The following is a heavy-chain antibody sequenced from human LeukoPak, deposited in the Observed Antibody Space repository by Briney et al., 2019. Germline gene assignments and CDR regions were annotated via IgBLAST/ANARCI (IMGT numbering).Heavy chain of an antibody. CDR3: ARVGSKWELLSRNYFDY. Sequence: ASVKVSCKASGYTFTSYYMHWVRQAPGQGLEWMGIINPSGGSTSYAQKFQGRVTMTRDTSTSTVYMELSSLRSEDTAVYYCARVGSKWELLSRNYFDYWGQGTLVTVSS. CDR2: INPSGGST. D-gene: IGHD1-26*01. V-gene: IGHV1-46*01. CDR1: GYTFTSYY. J-gene: IGHJ4*02.